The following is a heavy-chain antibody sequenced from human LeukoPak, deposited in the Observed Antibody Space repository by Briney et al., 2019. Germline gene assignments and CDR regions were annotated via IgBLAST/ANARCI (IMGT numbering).Heavy chain of an antibody. J-gene: IGHJ4*02. CDR3: AKDSSASYASGSYSFDY. D-gene: IGHD3-10*01. CDR2: ISGSGGST. CDR1: GFTFSSYG. V-gene: IGHV3-23*01. Sequence: QPGGSLRLSLAASGFTFSSYGVSWVRQAPGKGLEWVSAISGSGGSTYYAESVKGRFTISRDNSKNTLHLQMNSLRAEDTAVYYCAKDSSASYASGSYSFDYWGQGKLVTVSS.